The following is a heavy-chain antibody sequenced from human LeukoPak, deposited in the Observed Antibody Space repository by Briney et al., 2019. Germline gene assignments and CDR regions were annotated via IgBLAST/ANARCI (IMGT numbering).Heavy chain of an antibody. J-gene: IGHJ6*02. V-gene: IGHV3-30*03. CDR1: GFTFSNYG. CDR3: ARRYYDVLTGYYYNGMDV. D-gene: IGHD3-9*01. CDR2: ISYDGSDK. Sequence: PGGSLRLSCAASGFTFSNYGIHWVRQAPGKGLEWVAVISYDGSDKYYADSVKGRFTISRDNSKNTLYLQMNSLRAEDTAVYYCARRYYDVLTGYYYNGMDVWGQGTTVTVSS.